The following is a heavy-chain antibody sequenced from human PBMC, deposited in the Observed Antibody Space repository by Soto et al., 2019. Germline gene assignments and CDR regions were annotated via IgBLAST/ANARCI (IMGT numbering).Heavy chain of an antibody. CDR3: APWHEREHAYDV. CDR2: LYDVDGS. Sequence: DVQLVESGGGLMQPGESLRLSCAASGLTVSGKKYVAWVRHAPGKGLEWVSALYDVDGSFYSDSVKGRFTTSSDSSKPTVYLQMNELRPADTAVYYCAPWHEREHAYDVWGQGTTVTVSS. J-gene: IGHJ3*01. V-gene: IGHV3-53*01. D-gene: IGHD1-1*01. CDR1: GLTVSGKKY.